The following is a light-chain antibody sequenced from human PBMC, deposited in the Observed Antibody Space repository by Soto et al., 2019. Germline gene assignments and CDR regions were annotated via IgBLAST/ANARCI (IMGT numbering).Light chain of an antibody. CDR2: EVS. V-gene: IGLV2-14*01. CDR1: SSDIGHYNY. Sequence: QSALTQPASVSGSPGQSITISCTGTSSDIGHYNYVSWYQQHPGKAPKVMIYEVSKRPSGVSNRFSGSKSGNTASLTISGLQAEDEADYYCNSYTRSSTWVFGGGTKLTVL. CDR3: NSYTRSSTWV. J-gene: IGLJ3*02.